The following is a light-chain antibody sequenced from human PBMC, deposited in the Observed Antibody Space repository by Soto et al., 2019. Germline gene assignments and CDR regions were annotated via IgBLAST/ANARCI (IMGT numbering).Light chain of an antibody. CDR2: DVS. J-gene: IGLJ1*01. V-gene: IGLV2-14*01. Sequence: QSVLTQPGSVAWSSGQAVTISCTGTSSDVGGYNYVSWYQRHPGKAPKLMIYDVSNRPSGVSNRFSGSKSGNTASLTISGLQAEDEADYYCSSYTTSSTYVFGTGTKVTVL. CDR1: SSDVGGYNY. CDR3: SSYTTSSTYV.